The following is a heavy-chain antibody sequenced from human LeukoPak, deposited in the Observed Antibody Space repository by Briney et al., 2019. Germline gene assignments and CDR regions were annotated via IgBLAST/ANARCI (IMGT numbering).Heavy chain of an antibody. CDR2: IYYSGST. CDR1: GGSISRYY. D-gene: IGHD6-6*01. CDR3: AREGSYSSSSPFDY. Sequence: PSETLSLTCTVSGGSISRYYWSWIRQLPGKGPECIGYIYYSGSTNYNPSLKSRVTISVDTSKNQFSLKLSSVTAADTAVYYCAREGSYSSSSPFDYWGQGTLVTVSS. V-gene: IGHV4-59*01. J-gene: IGHJ4*02.